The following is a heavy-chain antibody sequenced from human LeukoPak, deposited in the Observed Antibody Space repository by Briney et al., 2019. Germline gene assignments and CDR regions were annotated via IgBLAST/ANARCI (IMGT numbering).Heavy chain of an antibody. CDR1: GFTFSTYD. CDR3: AKPGEPSNYYFDY. Sequence: GGSLRLSCTASGFTFSTYDMSWVRQAPGKGLEWVSTVRVNGRSTYYADSVKGRFTISRGNSKNTLYLQMNSLRAEDTALYYCAKPGEPSNYYFDYWGQGALVTVSS. V-gene: IGHV3-23*01. D-gene: IGHD2-21*01. CDR2: VRVNGRST. J-gene: IGHJ4*02.